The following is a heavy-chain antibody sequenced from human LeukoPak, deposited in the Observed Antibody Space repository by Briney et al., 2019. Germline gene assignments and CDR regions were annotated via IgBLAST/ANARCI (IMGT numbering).Heavy chain of an antibody. Sequence: ESGGSLRLSCAASGFTFSSYEMNWVRQAPGKGLEWVSYISSSGSTLYYADPVKGRFTISRDNAKNSLYLQMNSLRAEDTAVYYCARDGGYYDSSGYSSWSFDYWGQGTLVTVSS. D-gene: IGHD3-22*01. J-gene: IGHJ4*02. CDR3: ARDGGYYDSSGYSSWSFDY. CDR1: GFTFSSYE. CDR2: ISSSGSTL. V-gene: IGHV3-48*03.